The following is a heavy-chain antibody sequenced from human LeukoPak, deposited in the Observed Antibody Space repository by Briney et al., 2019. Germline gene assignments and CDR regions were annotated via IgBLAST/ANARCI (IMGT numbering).Heavy chain of an antibody. CDR2: INHSGST. CDR1: GGSISSYY. V-gene: IGHV4-34*01. D-gene: IGHD6-25*01. Sequence: SETLSLTCTVSGGSISSYYWSWIRQPPGKGLEWIGEINHSGSTNYNPSLKSRLIISVDTSKNQFSLKMRSVTAADTAVYYCARARGTEAIDSWGQGTLVTVSS. J-gene: IGHJ4*02. CDR3: ARARGTEAIDS.